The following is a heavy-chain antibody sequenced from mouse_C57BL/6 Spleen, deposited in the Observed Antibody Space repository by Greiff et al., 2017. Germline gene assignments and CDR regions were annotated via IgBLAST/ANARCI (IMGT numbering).Heavy chain of an antibody. V-gene: IGHV5-9-1*02. Sequence: EVQLVESGEGLVKPGGSLKLSCAASGFTFSSYAMSWVRQTPEKRLEWVAYISSGGDYIYYADTVKGRFTISRDNARNTLYLQMSSLKSEDTAMYYCTREGGYDYDGGFFDYWGQGTTLTVSS. CDR2: ISSGGDYI. CDR3: TREGGYDYDGGFFDY. CDR1: GFTFSSYA. D-gene: IGHD2-4*01. J-gene: IGHJ2*01.